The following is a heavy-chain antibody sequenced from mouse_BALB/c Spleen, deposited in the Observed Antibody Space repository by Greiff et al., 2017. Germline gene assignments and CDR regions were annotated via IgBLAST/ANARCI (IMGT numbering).Heavy chain of an antibody. D-gene: IGHD1-3*01. Sequence: VQRVESGAELVRPGTSVKVSCKASGYAFTNYLIEWVKQRPGQGLEWIGVINPGSGGTNYNEKFKGKATLTADKSSNTAYLQLSSLTSEDTAVYYCARSGRFAYWGQGTLVTVSA. CDR1: GYAFTNYL. CDR2: INPGSGGT. CDR3: ARSGRFAY. V-gene: IGHV1-54*02. J-gene: IGHJ3*01.